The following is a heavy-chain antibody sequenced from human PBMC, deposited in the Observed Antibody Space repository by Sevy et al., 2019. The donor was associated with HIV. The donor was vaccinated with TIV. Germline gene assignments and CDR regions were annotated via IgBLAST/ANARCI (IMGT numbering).Heavy chain of an antibody. CDR3: TRVLVTYYYGSESYYNFDY. CDR1: GFTFGNYA. Sequence: GGSLRLSCTASGFTFGNYAMSWFRQAPGKGLEWVGFIRSKADGGTTEYAGTVKGRFTISRENSKRIAYLQMNSLKTEDTAVYYCTRVLVTYYYGSESYYNFDYWGQGTLVTVSS. CDR2: IRSKADGGTT. D-gene: IGHD3-10*01. J-gene: IGHJ4*02. V-gene: IGHV3-49*03.